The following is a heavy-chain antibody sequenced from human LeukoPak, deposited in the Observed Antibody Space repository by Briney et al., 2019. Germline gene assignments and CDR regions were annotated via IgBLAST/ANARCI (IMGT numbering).Heavy chain of an antibody. D-gene: IGHD6-19*01. CDR2: IYYSGST. Sequence: SQTLSLTCTVSGGSISSVEYYWSWIRQPPGKGLEWIGYIYYSGSTSYNPSLKSRVTISVDTSQNQFSLNLSSVTAADTAVYYCARNVGWYSHDSWGQGTLVTVSS. J-gene: IGHJ4*02. V-gene: IGHV4-30-4*01. CDR3: ARNVGWYSHDS. CDR1: GGSISSVEYY.